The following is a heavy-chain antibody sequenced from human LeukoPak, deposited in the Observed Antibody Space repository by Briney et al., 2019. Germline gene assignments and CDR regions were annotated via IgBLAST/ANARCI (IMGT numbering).Heavy chain of an antibody. Sequence: ASVKVSCKVSGYTLTELSMRWVRQAPGKGLEWMGGFDPEDGETIYAQKFQGRVTMTEDTSTDTAYMELSSLRPEDTAVYYCATKSGFYFIFDYWGQGTLVTVSS. J-gene: IGHJ4*02. CDR2: FDPEDGET. CDR1: GYTLTELS. D-gene: IGHD3-22*01. V-gene: IGHV1-24*01. CDR3: ATKSGFYFIFDY.